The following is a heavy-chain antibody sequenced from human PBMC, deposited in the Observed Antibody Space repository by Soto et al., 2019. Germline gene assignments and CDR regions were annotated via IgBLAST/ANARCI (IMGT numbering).Heavy chain of an antibody. Sequence: GGSLRLSCAASGFTFSSYSMNWVRQAPGKGLEWVSSISSSSSYIYYADSVKGRFTISRDNAKNSLYLQMNSLRAEDTAVYYCVPGRDCSGGSCYSEGGDAFDIWGQGTMVTVSS. D-gene: IGHD2-15*01. V-gene: IGHV3-21*01. CDR1: GFTFSSYS. J-gene: IGHJ3*02. CDR3: VPGRDCSGGSCYSEGGDAFDI. CDR2: ISSSSSYI.